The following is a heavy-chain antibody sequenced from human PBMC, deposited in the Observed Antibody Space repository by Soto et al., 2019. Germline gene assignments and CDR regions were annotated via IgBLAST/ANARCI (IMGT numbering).Heavy chain of an antibody. CDR2: IYYSGST. J-gene: IGHJ6*02. Sequence: TXSLTCTFSGGSISSGDYYWSWIRQPPGKGLEWIGYIYYSGSTYYNPSLKSRVTISVDTSKNQFSLKLSSVTAADTAVYYCARGKYYYGSGSFPYGMDVWGQGTKVTVSS. CDR3: ARGKYYYGSGSFPYGMDV. V-gene: IGHV4-30-4*01. CDR1: GGSISSGDYY. D-gene: IGHD3-10*01.